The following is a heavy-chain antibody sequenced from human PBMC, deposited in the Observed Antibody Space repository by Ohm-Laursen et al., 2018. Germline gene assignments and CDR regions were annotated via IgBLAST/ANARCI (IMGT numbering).Heavy chain of an antibody. V-gene: IGHV4-59*01. D-gene: IGHD2-15*01. CDR3: ARKPGYCSGGSCYSPYYYGMDV. CDR2: IYYSGST. Sequence: SETLSLTCSVSGGSISSYYWSWIRQPPGKGLEWIGYIYYSGSTNYNPSLKSRVTISVDTSKNQFSLKLSSVTAADTAVYYCARKPGYCSGGSCYSPYYYGMDVWGQGTTVTVSS. CDR1: GGSISSYY. J-gene: IGHJ6*02.